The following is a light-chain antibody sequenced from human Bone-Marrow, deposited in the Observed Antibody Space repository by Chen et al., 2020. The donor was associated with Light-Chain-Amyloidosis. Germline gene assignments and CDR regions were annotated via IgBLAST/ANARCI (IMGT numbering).Light chain of an antibody. CDR3: MQGTHWPPFT. CDR2: QVS. CDR1: QSLVHSNGNTY. Sequence: DVVMTQSPISLPVTLGQPASISCRSSQSLVHSNGNTYLNWFQQRPGQSPRRLIYQVSNRDSGVPDRFSGSGSGTDFTLKISKVEAEDVGVYYCMQGTHWPPFTFGPGTKVDIK. V-gene: IGKV2-30*02. J-gene: IGKJ3*01.